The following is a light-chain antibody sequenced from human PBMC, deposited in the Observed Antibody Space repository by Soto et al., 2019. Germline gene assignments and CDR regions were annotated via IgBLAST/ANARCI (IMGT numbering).Light chain of an antibody. V-gene: IGLV2-14*01. CDR2: EVS. J-gene: IGLJ2*01. CDR3: SSYTSSTTLV. CDR1: SSDVGGYNC. Sequence: QSALTQPASVSGSPGQSITISCTGTSSDVGGYNCVSWYQQYPGKAPQLMIYEVSNRPSGVSNRFSGSKSGNTASLTISGLQAEDEADYYCSSYTSSTTLVFGGGTKLTVL.